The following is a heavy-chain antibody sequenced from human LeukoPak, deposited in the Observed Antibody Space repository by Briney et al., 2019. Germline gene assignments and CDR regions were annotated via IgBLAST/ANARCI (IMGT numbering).Heavy chain of an antibody. D-gene: IGHD2-15*01. J-gene: IGHJ3*02. CDR3: ARERYCSGGSCYSGDFFAFDI. V-gene: IGHV1-69*13. CDR1: GGTFSSYA. CDR2: IIPIFGTA. Sequence: SVKVSCKASGGTFSSYAISWVRQAPGQGLEWMGGIIPIFGTANYAQKFQGRVTITADESTSTAYMELSSLRSEDTAVYYCARERYCSGGSCYSGDFFAFDIWGQGTMVTVSS.